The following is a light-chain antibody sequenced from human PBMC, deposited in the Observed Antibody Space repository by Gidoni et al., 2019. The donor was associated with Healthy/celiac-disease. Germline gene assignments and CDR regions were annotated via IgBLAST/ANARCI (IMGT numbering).Light chain of an antibody. CDR3: EQRNSYPLT. CDR1: QGISSY. V-gene: IGKV1-9*01. Sequence: DIQMTQSPSFLSASVGDRVTITCRASQGISSYLAWYQQKPGKAPKLLIYVASTLQSGVPSRFSGSVSGTEFTLTISSVQREDFATYYCEQRNSYPLTFGPGTKVEIK. J-gene: IGKJ3*01. CDR2: VAS.